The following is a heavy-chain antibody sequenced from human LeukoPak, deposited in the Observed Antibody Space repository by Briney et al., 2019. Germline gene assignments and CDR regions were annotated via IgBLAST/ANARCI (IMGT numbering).Heavy chain of an antibody. D-gene: IGHD1-7*01. J-gene: IGHJ4*02. V-gene: IGHV4-59*08. Sequence: SETLSLTCTVSGGSISSYYWSWMRQSPGKGLEWVGYIYYSGSTNYNPSLKSRVTISLDTSKNQFSLQLSSVTAADTAVYYCASTDWNYARWGQGILVTVSS. CDR3: ASTDWNYAR. CDR1: GGSISSYY. CDR2: IYYSGST.